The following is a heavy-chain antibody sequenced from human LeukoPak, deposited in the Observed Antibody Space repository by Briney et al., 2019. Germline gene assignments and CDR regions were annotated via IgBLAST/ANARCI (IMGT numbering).Heavy chain of an antibody. CDR2: ISYDGSNK. V-gene: IGHV3-30-3*01. CDR1: GFTFSSYA. D-gene: IGHD1-1*01. CDR3: ARVGYNWNDGGHY. J-gene: IGHJ4*02. Sequence: GGSLRLSCAASGFTFSSYAMHWVRQAPGKGLEWVALISYDGSNKYYADSVKGRFTISRDNSKNTLYLQMNSLRAEDTAVYYCARVGYNWNDGGHYWGQGTLVTVSS.